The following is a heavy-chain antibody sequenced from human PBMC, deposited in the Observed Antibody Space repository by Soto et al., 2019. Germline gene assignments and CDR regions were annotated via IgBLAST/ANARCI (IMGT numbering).Heavy chain of an antibody. CDR2: VYTSDYT. V-gene: IGHV4-59*01. CDR1: GASIRSYY. CDR3: ARGPLYYDDASGQYYRGPFDS. D-gene: IGHD3-22*01. Sequence: SETLSLTCSVSGASIRSYYWHWIRQPPGKGLEWIGYVYTSDYTRYSSSLKSRVTISVDTSKNQFSLTLRSVTAADTAVYFCARGPLYYDDASGQYYRGPFDSWGQGSLVTVSS. J-gene: IGHJ4*02.